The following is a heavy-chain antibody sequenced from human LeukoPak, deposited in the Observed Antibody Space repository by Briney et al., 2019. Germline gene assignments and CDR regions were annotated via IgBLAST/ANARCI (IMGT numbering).Heavy chain of an antibody. J-gene: IGHJ3*02. Sequence: PSQTLSLTCTVSGGSISSGSYYWSWIRQPPGKGLEWIGYIYYSGSTNYNPSLKSRVTISVDTSKNQFSLKLSSVTAADTAVYYCAREDCSGGSCYNDAFDIWGQGTMVTVSS. D-gene: IGHD2-15*01. CDR1: GGSISSGSYY. CDR2: IYYSGST. V-gene: IGHV4-61*01. CDR3: AREDCSGGSCYNDAFDI.